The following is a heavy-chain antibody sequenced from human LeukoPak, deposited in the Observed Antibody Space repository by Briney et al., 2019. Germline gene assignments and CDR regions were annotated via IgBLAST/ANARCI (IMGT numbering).Heavy chain of an antibody. Sequence: SETLSLTCTVSGGSISSYYWSWIRQPPVKGLEWIGYIYYSGTTNYNPSLKSRVTISVDTSKNQFSLKLSSVTAADTAVYYCARHRGRHLDYWGQGTLVTVSS. V-gene: IGHV4-59*08. J-gene: IGHJ4*02. CDR2: IYYSGTT. CDR3: ARHRGRHLDY. CDR1: GGSISSYY.